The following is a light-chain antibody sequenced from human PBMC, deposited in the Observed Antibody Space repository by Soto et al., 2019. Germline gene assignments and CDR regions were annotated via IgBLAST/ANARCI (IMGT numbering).Light chain of an antibody. Sequence: DIQLTQSPSFLSASVGDRVTITCRASQGIYTYSAWYQQKPGKAPELLIYAASTLQSGVPSRFSGSGSGTDLPITSNSLQPEDYATNYCQKLTSYPGMFDQRNKVEIK. V-gene: IGKV1-9*01. CDR1: QGIYTY. CDR3: QKLTSYPGM. J-gene: IGKJ1*01. CDR2: AAS.